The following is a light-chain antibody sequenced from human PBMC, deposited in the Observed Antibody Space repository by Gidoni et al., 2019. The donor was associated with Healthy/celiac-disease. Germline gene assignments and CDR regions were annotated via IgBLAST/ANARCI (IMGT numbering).Light chain of an antibody. CDR2: GAS. CDR1: QSVSSSY. Sequence: IALQQALGTLSLSPGERATHSCRASQSVSSSYLACYQQTTGQAPRLLIYGASSRATGIPDRFSGSGSGTDFTLTISRLEPEDFAVYYCQQYGSSPCTFGQGTKLEIK. V-gene: IGKV3-20*01. J-gene: IGKJ2*02. CDR3: QQYGSSPCT.